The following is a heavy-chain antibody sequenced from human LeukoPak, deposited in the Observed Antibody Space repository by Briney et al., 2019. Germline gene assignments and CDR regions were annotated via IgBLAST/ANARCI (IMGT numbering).Heavy chain of an antibody. CDR1: GYTFTSYG. Sequence: ASVTVSCKASGYTFTSYGIGWVRQAPGQGLEWLGWISAYNGHTNYIQKLQGRVTMTTDKSTSTAYMELSSLRSEDTAVYYCASSPLQYFDWSRALNHFDYWGQGTLVTVSS. D-gene: IGHD3-9*01. V-gene: IGHV1-18*01. CDR2: ISAYNGHT. CDR3: ASSPLQYFDWSRALNHFDY. J-gene: IGHJ4*02.